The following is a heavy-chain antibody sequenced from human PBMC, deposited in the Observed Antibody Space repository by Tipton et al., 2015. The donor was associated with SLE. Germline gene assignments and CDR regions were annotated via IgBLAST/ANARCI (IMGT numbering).Heavy chain of an antibody. D-gene: IGHD2-21*02. J-gene: IGHJ6*02. CDR3: ARDSVVGTFRYGMDV. V-gene: IGHV1-8*01. Sequence: QLVQSGAEVKKPGASVKVSCKTSGYTFSNYDFNWVRQATGQGLEWVGWMNPNSGNAGYVQKFQGRVTMTRNTSISTAYMELSSRRSEVRAVDFSARDSVVGTFRYGMDVWGQRTTVTVPS. CDR2: MNPNSGNA. CDR1: GYTFSNYD.